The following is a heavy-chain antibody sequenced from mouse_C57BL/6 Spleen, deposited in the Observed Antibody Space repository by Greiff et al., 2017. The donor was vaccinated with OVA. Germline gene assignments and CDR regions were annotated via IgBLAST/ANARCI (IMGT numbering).Heavy chain of an antibody. V-gene: IGHV1-82*01. CDR1: GYAFSSSW. D-gene: IGHD4-1*01. CDR3: ARDLELGRLFAY. J-gene: IGHJ3*01. Sequence: VKLVESGPELVKPGASVKISCKASGYAFSSSWMNWVKQRPGKGLEWIGRIYPGDGDTNYNGKFKGKATLTADKSSSPAYMQLSSLTSEDSAVYFCARDLELGRLFAYWGQGTLVTVSA. CDR2: IYPGDGDT.